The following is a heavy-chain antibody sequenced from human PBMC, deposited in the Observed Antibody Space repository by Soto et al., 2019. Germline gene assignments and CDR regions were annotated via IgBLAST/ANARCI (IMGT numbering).Heavy chain of an antibody. Sequence: QLQESGPGLVKPSETLSLMCTVSGGSMNSYYWSWIRQFPGKGLEWIGYIYYSGNTNYNPSLQSRVTISVDTSKNQFSLNLKSVTAADTAVYYCARRGWSLADWGQGTLVTVSS. V-gene: IGHV4-59*01. CDR1: GGSMNSYY. D-gene: IGHD6-19*01. J-gene: IGHJ4*02. CDR2: IYYSGNT. CDR3: ARRGWSLAD.